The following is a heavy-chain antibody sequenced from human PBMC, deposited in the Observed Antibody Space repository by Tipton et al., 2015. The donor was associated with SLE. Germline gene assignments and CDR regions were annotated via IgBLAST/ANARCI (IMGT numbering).Heavy chain of an antibody. Sequence: TLSLTCAVYGGSFSGYYWSWIRQPPGKGLEWIGEINHSGSTNYNPSLKSRVTISVDTSTNQFSLKLSSVTAADTAVYYCARSYVLLWFGELRGSAFDIWGQGTMVTVSS. CDR2: INHSGST. D-gene: IGHD3-10*01. J-gene: IGHJ3*02. CDR1: GGSFSGYY. V-gene: IGHV4-34*01. CDR3: ARSYVLLWFGELRGSAFDI.